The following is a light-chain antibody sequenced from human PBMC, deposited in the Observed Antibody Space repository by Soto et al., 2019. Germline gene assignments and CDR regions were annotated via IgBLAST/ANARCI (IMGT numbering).Light chain of an antibody. CDR3: QQRSNWPPT. CDR1: QSFSSY. Sequence: EIVLTQSPATLSLSPGERATLSCRASQSFSSYLAWYQQKPGQAPRLLIYDASNRATGIPAMFSGSGSGTDFTLTISSLEPEDFAVYYCQQRSNWPPTFGGGTKVEIK. J-gene: IGKJ4*01. V-gene: IGKV3-11*01. CDR2: DAS.